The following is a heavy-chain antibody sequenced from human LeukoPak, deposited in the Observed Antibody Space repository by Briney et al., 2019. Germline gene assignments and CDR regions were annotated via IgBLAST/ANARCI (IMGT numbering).Heavy chain of an antibody. CDR2: ISGSGGST. J-gene: IGHJ4*02. V-gene: IGHV3-23*01. Sequence: SGGSLRLSFAASGFTFSSYAMSWVRQAPGKGLEWVSAISGSGGSTYYADSVKGRFTISRDNSKNTLYLQMNSLRAEDTAVYYCARTYSGSYLGASHFDYWGQGTLVTVSS. D-gene: IGHD1-26*01. CDR3: ARTYSGSYLGASHFDY. CDR1: GFTFSSYA.